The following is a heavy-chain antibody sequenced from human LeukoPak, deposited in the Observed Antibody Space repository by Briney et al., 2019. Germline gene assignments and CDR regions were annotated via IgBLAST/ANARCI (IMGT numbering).Heavy chain of an antibody. CDR1: GGSISSYY. D-gene: IGHD6-19*01. CDR3: ARGKAVALAY. V-gene: IGHV4-59*12. J-gene: IGHJ4*02. Sequence: PSETLSLTCTVSGGSISSYYWSWIRQPPGKGLEWIGYIYYSGSTNYNPSLKSRVTISVDTSKNQFSLKLSSVTAADTAVYYCARGKAVALAYWGQGTLVTVSS. CDR2: IYYSGST.